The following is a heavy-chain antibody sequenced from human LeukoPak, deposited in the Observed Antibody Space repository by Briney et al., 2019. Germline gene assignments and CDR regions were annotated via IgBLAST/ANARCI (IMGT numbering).Heavy chain of an antibody. J-gene: IGHJ6*02. CDR3: ARADYGDVRYFSYAMDV. V-gene: IGHV3-33*01. Sequence: GGSLRLSCAPSGFTFSIYGMRWVRQAPGKGLEWVAVIWYDGSNKYYADSVKGRFTISRDNSKNMLYLQMNSLRAEDTAVYYCARADYGDVRYFSYAMDVWGQGTTVTVSS. CDR2: IWYDGSNK. CDR1: GFTFSIYG. D-gene: IGHD4-17*01.